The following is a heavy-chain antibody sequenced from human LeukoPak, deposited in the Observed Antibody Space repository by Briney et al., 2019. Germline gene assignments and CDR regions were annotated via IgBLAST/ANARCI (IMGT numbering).Heavy chain of an antibody. CDR2: IYYSGST. Sequence: SETLSLTCTVSGGSISSYYWSWIRRPPGKGLEWLGYIYYSGSTNYNPSLKSRVTISVDTSKNQFSLKLSSVTAADTAVYYCARVGRYGAVAGTWYFDLWGRGTLVTVSS. CDR1: GGSISSYY. CDR3: ARVGRYGAVAGTWYFDL. V-gene: IGHV4-59*01. D-gene: IGHD6-19*01. J-gene: IGHJ2*01.